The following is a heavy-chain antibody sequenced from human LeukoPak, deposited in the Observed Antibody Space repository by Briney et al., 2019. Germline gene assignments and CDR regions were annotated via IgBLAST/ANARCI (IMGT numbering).Heavy chain of an antibody. CDR3: ARESGYYNFDY. CDR1: GSTFSSYE. CDR2: ISSSGSTI. V-gene: IGHV3-48*03. J-gene: IGHJ4*02. D-gene: IGHD3-9*01. Sequence: GGSLRLSCAASGSTFSSYEMNWVRQAPGKGLEWVSYISSSGSTIYYADSVKGRFTISRDNAKNSLYLQMNSLRAEDTAVYYCARESGYYNFDYWGQGTLVTVSS.